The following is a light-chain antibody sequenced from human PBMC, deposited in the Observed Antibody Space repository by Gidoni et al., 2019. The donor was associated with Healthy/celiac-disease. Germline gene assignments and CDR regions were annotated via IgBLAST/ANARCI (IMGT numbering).Light chain of an antibody. J-gene: IGKJ5*01. V-gene: IGKV2-28*01. Sequence: DMVMNQSPLSLPVTPGEPSSICCRSRQILLHSNGYNYLDWYLQKPGQSPQLLIYLGSTRASGVPDRFSGSGSGTDFTLTISSVQAEDVGVYYCMQALQTPITFGQGTRLEIK. CDR1: QILLHSNGYNY. CDR2: LGS. CDR3: MQALQTPIT.